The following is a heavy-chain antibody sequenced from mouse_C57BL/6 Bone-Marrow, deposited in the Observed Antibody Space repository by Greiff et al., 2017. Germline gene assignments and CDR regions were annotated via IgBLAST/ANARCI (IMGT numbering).Heavy chain of an antibody. Sequence: QFQLQPSGAELVKPGASVQLSCKASCYTFTTYPLEWMKQNHGQILSWIGNFHPYNDDTKYNEKFKGKATLTVEKSSSTVYVELSRLTSDDSDVYYGARRDDGYWYFDVWGTGTTVTGSS. D-gene: IGHD2-3*01. CDR3: ARRDDGYWYFDV. V-gene: IGHV1-47*01. CDR2: FHPYNDDT. CDR1: CYTFTTYP. J-gene: IGHJ1*03.